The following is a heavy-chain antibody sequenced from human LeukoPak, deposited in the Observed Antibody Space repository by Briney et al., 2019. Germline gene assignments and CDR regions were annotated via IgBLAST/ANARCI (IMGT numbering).Heavy chain of an antibody. CDR2: IKQDGSEK. Sequence: GGSLRLSCAASGFTFSSYWMSWVRQAPGKGLERVANIKQDGSEKYYVDSVKGRFTISRDNAKNSLYLQMNSLRAEDTAVYYCARDFCSGGSCYLDVWGQGTTVTVSS. D-gene: IGHD2-15*01. CDR3: ARDFCSGGSCYLDV. V-gene: IGHV3-7*03. CDR1: GFTFSSYW. J-gene: IGHJ6*02.